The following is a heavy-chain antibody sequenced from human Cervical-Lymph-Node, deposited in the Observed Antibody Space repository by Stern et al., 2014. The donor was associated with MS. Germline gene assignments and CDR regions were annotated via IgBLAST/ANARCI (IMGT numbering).Heavy chain of an antibody. V-gene: IGHV1-8*01. D-gene: IGHD1-14*01. J-gene: IGHJ4*02. CDR2: MNPESGNM. CDR3: ARGPGHVDRGRIIDY. Sequence: QMQLVQSGAEVKKPGASVKVSCKTSGYSFPNYDINWVRQATGQGLEWMGWMNPESGNMDYAQKFQGRLSLTANTTTTQAYMKLTSRTSDDTAVYYCARGPGHVDRGRIIDYGGQGTLVTVSS. CDR1: GYSFPNYD.